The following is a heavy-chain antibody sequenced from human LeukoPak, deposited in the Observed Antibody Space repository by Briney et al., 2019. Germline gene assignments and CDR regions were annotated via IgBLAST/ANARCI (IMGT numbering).Heavy chain of an antibody. Sequence: GGSLRLSCAASGFTFSSYAMSWVRQAPGKGLECVSAISGSGGSTYYADSVKGRFTISRDNSKNTLYLQMNSLRAEDTAVYYCAKDRYYYDSSGYYYHAEYFQHWGQGTLVTVSS. J-gene: IGHJ1*01. D-gene: IGHD3-22*01. CDR3: AKDRYYYDSSGYYYHAEYFQH. V-gene: IGHV3-23*01. CDR2: ISGSGGST. CDR1: GFTFSSYA.